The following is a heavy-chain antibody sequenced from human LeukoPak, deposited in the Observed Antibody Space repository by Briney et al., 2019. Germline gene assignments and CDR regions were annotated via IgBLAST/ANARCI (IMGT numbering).Heavy chain of an antibody. D-gene: IGHD6-6*01. CDR2: ISGSGGST. V-gene: IGHV3-23*01. CDR1: GFTFSSYA. Sequence: GGSLRLSCAASGFTFSSYAMSWVRPAPGKGLEWVSAISGSGGSTYYADSVKGRFTISRDNSKNTLYLQMNSLRAEDTAVYYCAKDRAYSSSIGDYWGQGTLVTVSS. J-gene: IGHJ4*02. CDR3: AKDRAYSSSIGDY.